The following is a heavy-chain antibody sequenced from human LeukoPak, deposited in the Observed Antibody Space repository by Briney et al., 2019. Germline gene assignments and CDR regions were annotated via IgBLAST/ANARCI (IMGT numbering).Heavy chain of an antibody. CDR2: IYPGDSDT. J-gene: IGHJ5*02. CDR3: ARSDYYGSGSYPWDWFDP. CDR1: GYSFTSYW. D-gene: IGHD3-10*01. Sequence: GESLKISCKGSGYSFTSYWIGWVRQMPGKGLEWMGIIYPGDSDTRYSPSFQGQVTISADKSISTAYLQWSSLKASDTAMYHCARSDYYGSGSYPWDWFDPWGQGTLVTVSS. V-gene: IGHV5-51*01.